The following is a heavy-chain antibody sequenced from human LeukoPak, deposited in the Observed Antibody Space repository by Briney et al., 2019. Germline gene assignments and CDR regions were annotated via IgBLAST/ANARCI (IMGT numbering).Heavy chain of an antibody. Sequence: GGSLRLSCAASGFTFSSYSMNWVRQAPGKGLEWVSYISSTGSTIFYADSVKGRFTISRDNAKNSLYLQMNSLRAEDTAVYYCARGQGRGFPYYFDYWGQGTLVTVSS. CDR1: GFTFSSYS. CDR2: ISSTGSTI. J-gene: IGHJ4*02. V-gene: IGHV3-48*04. CDR3: ARGQGRGFPYYFDY. D-gene: IGHD2-15*01.